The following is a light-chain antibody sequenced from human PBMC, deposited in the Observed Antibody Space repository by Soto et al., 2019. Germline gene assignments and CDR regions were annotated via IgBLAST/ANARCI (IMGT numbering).Light chain of an antibody. CDR1: QSVGSN. J-gene: IGKJ1*01. V-gene: IGKV3-15*01. CDR2: VAS. Sequence: IVMTQSPATLSVSPGERATLSCRARQSVGSNLAWYQPKPGQAPRLLIYVASTRATGIPARFSGSGSGAEFTLTISSLQSEDFAVYYCQQYNNWPRTFGQGTMVELK. CDR3: QQYNNWPRT.